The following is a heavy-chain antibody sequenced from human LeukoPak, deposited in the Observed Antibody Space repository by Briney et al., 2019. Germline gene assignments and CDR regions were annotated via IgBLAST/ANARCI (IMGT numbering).Heavy chain of an antibody. Sequence: GESLRLSCAASGFTFSSHWMRWVRQAPGKGLEWVANIKQDGSEKYYVASVTGRYTSSRDNDKNPLYLQMNSLRADDTAVYCCARDAGYCSGGSCRPGAAQVDYWGQGTLVTVSS. CDR1: GFTFSSHW. V-gene: IGHV3-7*01. J-gene: IGHJ4*02. D-gene: IGHD2-15*01. CDR3: ARDAGYCSGGSCRPGAAQVDY. CDR2: IKQDGSEK.